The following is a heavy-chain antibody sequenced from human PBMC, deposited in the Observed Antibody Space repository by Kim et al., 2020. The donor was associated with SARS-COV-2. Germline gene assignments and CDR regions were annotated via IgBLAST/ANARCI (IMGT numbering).Heavy chain of an antibody. J-gene: IGHJ4*02. CDR3: ARGEAVGTGGEY. D-gene: IGHD3-16*01. Sequence: GGSLRLSCATSGFIFGSYWMHWVRQAPGKGLVWVSRINSDGTCISYADSVKGRFTISRDNAKNTLYLQMNSLRAEDTAVYYCARGEAVGTGGEYWGKG. V-gene: IGHV3-74*01. CDR1: GFIFGSYW. CDR2: INSDGTCI.